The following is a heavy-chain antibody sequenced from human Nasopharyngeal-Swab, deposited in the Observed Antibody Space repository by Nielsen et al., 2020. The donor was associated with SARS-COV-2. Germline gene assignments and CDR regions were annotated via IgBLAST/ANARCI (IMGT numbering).Heavy chain of an antibody. CDR2: IKSKTDGGTT. D-gene: IGHD3-22*01. V-gene: IGHV3-15*01. CDR1: GFTFNNAW. Sequence: GGSLRLSCAASGFTFNNAWMSWVRQAPGKGLEWVGRIKSKTDGGTTDYAAPVKGRFTISRDDSKNTLYLQMNSLKTEDTAVYYCTTALNPLYYYDSSGYYSPGAEYFQHWGQGTLVTVSS. J-gene: IGHJ1*01. CDR3: TTALNPLYYYDSSGYYSPGAEYFQH.